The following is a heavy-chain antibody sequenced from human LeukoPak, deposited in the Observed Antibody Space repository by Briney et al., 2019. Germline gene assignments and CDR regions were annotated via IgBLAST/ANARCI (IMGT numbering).Heavy chain of an antibody. V-gene: IGHV4-34*01. CDR1: GGSFSGSY. D-gene: IGHD4-17*01. J-gene: IGHJ5*02. Sequence: SETLSLTCAVYGGSFSGSYWSWIRQPPGKRLEWIGEINHSGSTNYDSSLESRVTISVDTSKNQFSLKLSSVTCADTAVYYCVREVYRKGYGDYGGFDPWGQGTLVTVSS. CDR3: VREVYRKGYGDYGGFDP. CDR2: INHSGST.